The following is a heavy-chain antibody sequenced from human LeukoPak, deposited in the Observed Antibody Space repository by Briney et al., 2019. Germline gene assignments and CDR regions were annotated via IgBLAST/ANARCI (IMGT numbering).Heavy chain of an antibody. CDR2: INPSGGST. D-gene: IGHD5-24*01. CDR3: ARDGYVGDGYNHRLYYFDY. V-gene: IGHV1-46*01. Sequence: GASVKVSCKASGYTFTSNYIHWVRQAPGQGLEWMGIINPSGGSTSYAQKFQGRVTMTRDTSTSTVYMELSSLRSEDTAVYYCARDGYVGDGYNHRLYYFDYWGQGTLVTVSS. J-gene: IGHJ4*02. CDR1: GYTFTSNY.